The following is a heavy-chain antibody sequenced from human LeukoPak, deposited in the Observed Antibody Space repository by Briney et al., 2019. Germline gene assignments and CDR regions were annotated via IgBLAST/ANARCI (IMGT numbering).Heavy chain of an antibody. CDR3: ARRSDSRRDHAFDI. CDR1: VYTFTSHH. D-gene: IGHD3-22*01. J-gene: IGHJ3*02. V-gene: IGHV1-46*01. CDR2: IKPSGGST. Sequence: GASVKVSFQASVYTFTSHHRHWVRQAPGQGREWMGIIKPSGGSTSYAQKCQGRVTMTRDTSTSTVYMELSSLRSEDTAVYYCARRSDSRRDHAFDIWGQGTMVTVSS.